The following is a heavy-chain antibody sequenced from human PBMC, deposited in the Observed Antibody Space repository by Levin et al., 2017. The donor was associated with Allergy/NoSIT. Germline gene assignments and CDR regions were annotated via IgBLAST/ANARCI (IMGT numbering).Heavy chain of an antibody. D-gene: IGHD5-12*01. CDR1: GGSFSGYY. V-gene: IGHV4-34*01. CDR2: INHSGST. CDR3: ARGTWGTGYDFYYYYYYMDG. Sequence: PSQTLSLTCAVYGGSFSGYYWSWIRQPPGKGLEWIGEINHSGSTNYNPSLKSRVTISVDTSKNQFSLKLSSVTAADTAVYYCARGTWGTGYDFYYYYYYMDGWGKGTTVTVSS. J-gene: IGHJ6*03.